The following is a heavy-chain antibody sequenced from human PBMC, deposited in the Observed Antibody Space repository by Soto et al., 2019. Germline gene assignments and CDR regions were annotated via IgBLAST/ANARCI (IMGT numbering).Heavy chain of an antibody. CDR1: GGSIRSYY. CDR2: IDYSGNT. D-gene: IGHD1-1*01. J-gene: IGHJ5*02. Sequence: SETLSLTCTVSGGSIRSYYWTWIRQPPGRGLEWIGYIDYSGNTNYNPSLKSRVTISVDTSKNQFSLKLSSVTAADTSVYLCARDVATTGPRWLDTWGQGTLVTVSS. V-gene: IGHV4-59*01. CDR3: ARDVATTGPRWLDT.